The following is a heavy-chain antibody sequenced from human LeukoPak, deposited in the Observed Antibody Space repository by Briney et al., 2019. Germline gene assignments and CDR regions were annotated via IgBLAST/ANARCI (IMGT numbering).Heavy chain of an antibody. J-gene: IGHJ4*02. CDR1: GGSISSYY. Sequence: SETLSLTCTVSGGSISSYYWSWIRQPPGKGLEWIGYIYYSGSTSYNPSLKSRVTISVDTSKNQFSLKLSSVTAADTAVYYCAGGSSSWYGLGYSYGNYFDYWGQGTLVTVSS. V-gene: IGHV4-59*01. CDR2: IYYSGST. D-gene: IGHD6-13*01. CDR3: AGGSSSWYGLGYSYGNYFDY.